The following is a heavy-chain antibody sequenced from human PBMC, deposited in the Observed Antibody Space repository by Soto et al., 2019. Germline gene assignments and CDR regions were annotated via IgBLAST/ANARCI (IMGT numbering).Heavy chain of an antibody. V-gene: IGHV1-69*12. D-gene: IGHD6-19*01. CDR3: ARGGSGWPGDAFDI. J-gene: IGHJ3*02. CDR1: GGTFSSYA. CDR2: IIPIFGTA. Sequence: QVQLVQSGAEVKKPGSSVKVSCKASGGTFSSYAISWVRQAPGQGLEWMGGIIPIFGTANYAQKCQGRVTITADETTSTAYMELSSLRSEDTAVYYCARGGSGWPGDAFDIWGQGTRVTVSS.